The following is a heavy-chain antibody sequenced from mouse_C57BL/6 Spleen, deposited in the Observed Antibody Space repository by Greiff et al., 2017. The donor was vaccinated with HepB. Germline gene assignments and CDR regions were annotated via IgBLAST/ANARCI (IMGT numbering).Heavy chain of an antibody. CDR1: GYTFTSYW. CDR3: ARECVTTIEWYFDV. D-gene: IGHD1-1*01. V-gene: IGHV1-55*01. Sequence: VQLQQPGAELVKPGASVKMSCKASGYTFTSYWITWVKQRPGQGLEWIGDIYPGSGSTKYNEKFKSKATLTVDTSSSTAYMQLSSLTSEDSAVYYGARECVTTIEWYFDVWGTGTTVTVSS. CDR2: IYPGSGST. J-gene: IGHJ1*03.